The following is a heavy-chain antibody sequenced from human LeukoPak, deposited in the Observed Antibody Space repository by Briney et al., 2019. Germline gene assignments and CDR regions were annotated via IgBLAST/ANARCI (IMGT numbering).Heavy chain of an antibody. V-gene: IGHV3-7*01. CDR2: IKQDGSEK. Sequence: GGSLRLSCAASGFTFSSYWMSWVRQAPGKGLEWVANIKQDGSEKYYVDSVKGRFTISRDNAKNSLYLQMNSLRAEDTAVYYCARDGVAGYYYYYGMDVWGQGTMVTVSS. CDR3: ARDGVAGYYYYYGMDV. J-gene: IGHJ6*02. CDR1: GFTFSSYW. D-gene: IGHD6-19*01.